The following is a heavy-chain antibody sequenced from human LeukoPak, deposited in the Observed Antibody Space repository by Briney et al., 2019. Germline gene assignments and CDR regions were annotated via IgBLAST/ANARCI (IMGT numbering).Heavy chain of an antibody. Sequence: PGGSLRLPCAASGFTFSSYAMNWVRQAPGKGLEWVSAISGSGGSTYYADSVKGRFTISRDNSKNTLYLQMNSLRAEDTAVYYCAKWYGSGSYLADYWGQGTLVTVSS. J-gene: IGHJ4*02. CDR2: ISGSGGST. V-gene: IGHV3-23*01. CDR1: GFTFSSYA. CDR3: AKWYGSGSYLADY. D-gene: IGHD3-10*01.